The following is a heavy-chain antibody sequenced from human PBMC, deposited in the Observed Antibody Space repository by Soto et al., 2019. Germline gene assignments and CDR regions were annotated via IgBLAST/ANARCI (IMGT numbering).Heavy chain of an antibody. J-gene: IGHJ4*02. CDR2: IYYSGST. Sequence: QLQLQESGPGLVKPSETLSLTCTVSGGSISSSSYYWCWIRQPPGKGLEWIGSIYYSGSTYYNPSLKSRVTISVDTSKNQFSLKLSSVTAADTAVYYCARLSGSYYGWVDYWGQGTLVTVSS. D-gene: IGHD1-26*01. CDR3: ARLSGSYYGWVDY. CDR1: GGSISSSSYY. V-gene: IGHV4-39*01.